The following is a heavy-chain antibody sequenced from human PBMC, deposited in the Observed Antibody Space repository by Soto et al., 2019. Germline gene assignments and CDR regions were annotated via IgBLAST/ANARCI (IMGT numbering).Heavy chain of an antibody. CDR3: ARVDVGSYTYFDY. Sequence: QVQLQESGPGLVKPSETLSLTCTVSGGSVSSGSYYWSWIRQPPGKGLEWIGYIYYSGSTNYNPSLTSRVTISVDTSKNQFSLKLSSVTAADTAVYYCARVDVGSYTYFDYWGQGTLVTVSS. CDR1: GGSVSSGSYY. D-gene: IGHD1-26*01. V-gene: IGHV4-61*01. CDR2: IYYSGST. J-gene: IGHJ4*02.